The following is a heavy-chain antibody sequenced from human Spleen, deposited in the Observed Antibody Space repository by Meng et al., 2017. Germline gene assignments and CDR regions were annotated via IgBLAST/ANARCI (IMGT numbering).Heavy chain of an antibody. V-gene: IGHV3-74*01. CDR2: INSDGSST. CDR3: AREKLGYCSSTSCYWGVFDY. CDR1: GFTFSSYW. Sequence: GESLKISCAASGFTFSSYWMHWVRQAPGKGLVWVSRINSDGSSTSYADSVKGRFTISRDNSKNTLYLQMNSLRAEDTAVYYCAREKLGYCSSTSCYWGVFDYWGQGTLVTVSS. J-gene: IGHJ4*02. D-gene: IGHD2-2*01.